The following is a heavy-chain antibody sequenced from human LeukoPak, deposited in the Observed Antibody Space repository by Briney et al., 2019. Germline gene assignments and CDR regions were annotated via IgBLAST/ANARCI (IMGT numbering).Heavy chain of an antibody. D-gene: IGHD2-2*01. CDR3: ARAVVPDNYYYYYGMDV. J-gene: IGHJ6*02. CDR2: IYYSGST. Sequence: PSETLSLTCTVSGGSISSYYWSWIRQPPGKGLEWIGYIYYSGSTNYNPSLKSRVTKSVDTSKNQFSLKLSSVTAADTAVYYCARAVVPDNYYYYYGMDVWGQGTTVTVSS. CDR1: GGSISSYY. V-gene: IGHV4-59*01.